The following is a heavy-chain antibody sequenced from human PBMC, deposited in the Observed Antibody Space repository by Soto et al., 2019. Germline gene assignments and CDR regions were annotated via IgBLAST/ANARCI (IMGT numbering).Heavy chain of an antibody. D-gene: IGHD3-10*01. J-gene: IGHJ6*02. CDR3: ARFRGSYGMDV. CDR2: IIPVLGIA. Sequence: QVQLVQSGAEVKKPGSSVKVSCKASGGTFSSYTISWVRQAPGQGLEWMGRIIPVLGIANYAQKFQGRVTITADKSTSTAYMELSSLRSEDTAVYYCARFRGSYGMDVWGQGTTVTVSS. CDR1: GGTFSSYT. V-gene: IGHV1-69*02.